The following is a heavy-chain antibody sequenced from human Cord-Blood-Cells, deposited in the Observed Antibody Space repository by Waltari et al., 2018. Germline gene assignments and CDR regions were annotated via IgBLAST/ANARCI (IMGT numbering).Heavy chain of an antibody. V-gene: IGHV4-39*01. CDR1: GGSISSSSYY. Sequence: QLQLQESGPGLVKPSETLSLTCTVSGGSISSSSYYWGWIRQTPGQGLEWTGSIYYSGSTYYNPSLKSRVTISVDTSKNQFSLKLSSVTAADTAVYYCARRGYCSGGSCYGLYYFDYWGQGTLVTVSS. CDR2: IYYSGST. CDR3: ARRGYCSGGSCYGLYYFDY. D-gene: IGHD2-15*01. J-gene: IGHJ4*02.